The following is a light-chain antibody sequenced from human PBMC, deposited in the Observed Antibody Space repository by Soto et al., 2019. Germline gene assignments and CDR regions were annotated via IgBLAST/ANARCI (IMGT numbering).Light chain of an antibody. CDR1: QSPLYSDGNTY. Sequence: DVVMTQSPRSLPVTLGQPASISCRSSQSPLYSDGNTYLSWFQQRPGQSPRRLIYKVSNRDSGVPDRFSGSGSGTDFTLKISRVEAEDVGVYYCMQGTHWPWTFGQGTKVEIK. J-gene: IGKJ1*01. CDR2: KVS. V-gene: IGKV2-30*01. CDR3: MQGTHWPWT.